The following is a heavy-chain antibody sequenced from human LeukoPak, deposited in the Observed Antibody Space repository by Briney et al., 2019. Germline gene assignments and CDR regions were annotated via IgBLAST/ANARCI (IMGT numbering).Heavy chain of an antibody. CDR2: IKKDGSET. Sequence: GGSLRLSCAASGFTFSTSWMSWVRQVPGKGLKWVANIKKDGSETYYVDSVKGRFTISRDNSKNTLYLQMNSLRAEDTAVYYCAREWDIVVVPAAPYGMDVWGQGTTVTVSS. CDR1: GFTFSTSW. CDR3: AREWDIVVVPAAPYGMDV. J-gene: IGHJ6*02. V-gene: IGHV3-7*01. D-gene: IGHD2-2*01.